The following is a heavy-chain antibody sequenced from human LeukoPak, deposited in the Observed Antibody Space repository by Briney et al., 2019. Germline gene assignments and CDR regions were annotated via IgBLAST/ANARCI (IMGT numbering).Heavy chain of an antibody. Sequence: SETLSLTCAVSSGSISSHYWSWIRQPPGRGLEWIGSIHYSGSTSYNSSLKSRVTISVDTSKNQFSLKLSSVTPADTAVYYCARQVYSSSWSYYFDYWGQGILVTVSA. J-gene: IGHJ4*02. CDR2: IHYSGST. D-gene: IGHD6-13*01. CDR1: SGSISSHY. CDR3: ARQVYSSSWSYYFDY. V-gene: IGHV4-59*11.